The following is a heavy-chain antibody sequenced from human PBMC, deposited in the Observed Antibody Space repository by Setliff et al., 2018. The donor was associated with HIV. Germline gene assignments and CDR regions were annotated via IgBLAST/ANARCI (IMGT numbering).Heavy chain of an antibody. Sequence: PGGSLRLSCAASGFTFSSYSMNWVRQAPGKGLEWVSYISSSSSSIHYADSVKGRFTVSRDNAMNSLYLQMNSLRAEDTAVYYCARAVHSGWYYFDYWGQGTLVTVSS. J-gene: IGHJ4*02. V-gene: IGHV3-48*01. CDR3: ARAVHSGWYYFDY. D-gene: IGHD6-19*01. CDR2: ISSSSSSI. CDR1: GFTFSSYS.